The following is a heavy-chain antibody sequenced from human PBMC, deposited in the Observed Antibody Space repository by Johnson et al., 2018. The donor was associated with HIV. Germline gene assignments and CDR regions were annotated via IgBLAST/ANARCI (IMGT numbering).Heavy chain of an antibody. CDR3: AKASLRGYSYVSYAFDI. Sequence: QVQLVESGGGAVQPGGSLRISCTASGLTFSNYDMHWVRQSPGRWLEEVAFIQYDGKNKYYVDSVKGRFTISRDNAKNSLYLHMISLRVEDTAVYYCAKASLRGYSYVSYAFDIWGQGTMVTVSS. J-gene: IGHJ3*02. V-gene: IGHV3-30*02. CDR2: IQYDGKNK. CDR1: GLTFSNYD. D-gene: IGHD5-18*01.